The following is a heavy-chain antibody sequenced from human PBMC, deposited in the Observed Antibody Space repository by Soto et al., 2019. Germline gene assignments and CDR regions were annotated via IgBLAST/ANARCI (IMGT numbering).Heavy chain of an antibody. CDR3: ARGFRYSPTSPFDY. V-gene: IGHV4-34*01. CDR1: GGSFSGYY. Sequence: SETLSLTCAVYGGSFSGYYWSWIRQPPGKGLEWIGEINHSGSTNYNPSLKSRVTISVDTSKNQFSLKLSSVTAADTAVYYCARGFRYSPTSPFDYWGQGTLVTVSS. CDR2: INHSGST. D-gene: IGHD1-1*01. J-gene: IGHJ4*02.